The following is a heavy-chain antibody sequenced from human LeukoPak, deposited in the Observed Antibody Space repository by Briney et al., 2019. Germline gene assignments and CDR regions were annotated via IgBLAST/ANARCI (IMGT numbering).Heavy chain of an antibody. J-gene: IGHJ4*02. V-gene: IGHV1-2*02. D-gene: IGHD3-22*01. CDR2: INPNSGGT. CDR1: GYTFTGYY. Sequence: ASVKVSCKASGYTFTGYYMHWVRQAPGKGLEWMGWINPNSGGTNYAQNFQGRVTMTRDTSISTVYMELSRLRSDDTTVFYCARYDISTNRFDYWGQGTLVTVSS. CDR3: ARYDISTNRFDY.